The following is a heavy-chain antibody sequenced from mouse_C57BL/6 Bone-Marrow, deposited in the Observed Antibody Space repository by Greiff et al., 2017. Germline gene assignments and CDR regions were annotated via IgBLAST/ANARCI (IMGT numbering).Heavy chain of an antibody. J-gene: IGHJ3*01. V-gene: IGHV1-50*01. D-gene: IGHD1-1*01. CDR3: ARGDYYGSSLAWFAY. CDR1: GYTFTSYW. CDR2: IDPSDSYT. Sequence: LQQPGAELVKPGASVKLSCKASGYTFTSYWMQWVKQRPGQGLEWIGEIDPSDSYTNYNQKFKGKATLTVDTSSSTAYMQLSSLTSEDSAVYYCARGDYYGSSLAWFAYWGQGTLVTVSA.